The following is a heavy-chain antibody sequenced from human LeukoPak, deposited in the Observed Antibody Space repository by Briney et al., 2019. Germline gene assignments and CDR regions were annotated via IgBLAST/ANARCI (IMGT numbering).Heavy chain of an antibody. CDR2: MRDRNKNYAT. CDR3: IRHVEYVTPDS. V-gene: IGHV3-73*01. Sequence: PGGSLRLSCAASGIGFQGFAVHWVRQPSGRGLEWVGCMRDRNKNYATIYGASMRGRFTISRDDSVNTATLQMNSLRTEDTAVYFCIRHVEYVTPDSWGQGTLVTVSS. CDR1: GIGFQGFA. D-gene: IGHD3-16*01. J-gene: IGHJ4*02.